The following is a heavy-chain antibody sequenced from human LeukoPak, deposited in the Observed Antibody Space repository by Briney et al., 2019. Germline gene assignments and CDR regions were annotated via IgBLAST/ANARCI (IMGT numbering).Heavy chain of an antibody. J-gene: IGHJ4*02. CDR3: ARASCGSNYYDSSGWGYYFDY. D-gene: IGHD3-22*01. V-gene: IGHV3-64*01. CDR1: GFTFSSYA. Sequence: GSLRLSCAASGFTFSSYAMHWVRQAPGKGLEYVSAISSNGGSTYYANSVKGRFTISRDNSKNTLYLQMGSLRAEDMAVYYCARASCGSNYYDSSGWGYYFDYWGQGTLVTVSS. CDR2: ISSNGGST.